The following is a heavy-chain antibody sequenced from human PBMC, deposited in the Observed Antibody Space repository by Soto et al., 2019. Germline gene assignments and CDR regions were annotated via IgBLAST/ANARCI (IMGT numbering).Heavy chain of an antibody. V-gene: IGHV1-2*02. CDR1: GYTFTAHY. CDR2: INPNNGDT. J-gene: IGHJ4*02. Sequence: ASGYTFTAHYIQWVRQAPGQGFEWMGWINPNNGDTTYAQNFHARVTLTRDTSISTAYIELSSLRSDDTATYYCTKNREYWGQGTLVTV. CDR3: TKNREY.